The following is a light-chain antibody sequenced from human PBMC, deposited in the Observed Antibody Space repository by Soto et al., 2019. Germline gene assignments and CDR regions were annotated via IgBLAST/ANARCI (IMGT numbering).Light chain of an antibody. CDR1: SSNIGAGYD. V-gene: IGLV1-40*01. CDR2: GNS. CDR3: QSYDSSLVV. J-gene: IGLJ2*01. Sequence: QSVLTQPPSVSGAPGQRVTISCTGSSSNIGAGYDVHWYQQLPGTAPKLLIYGNSNRPSGVRDRFSGSKSGTSASLAITGLQAEDEADYYCQSYDSSLVVFGGGTKVTVL.